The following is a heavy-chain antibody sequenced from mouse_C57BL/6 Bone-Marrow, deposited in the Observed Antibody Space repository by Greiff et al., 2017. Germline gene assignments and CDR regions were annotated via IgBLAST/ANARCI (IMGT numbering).Heavy chain of an antibody. CDR3: ATYYGNSYFDY. CDR1: GYTFTNYW. CDR2: IYPGGGYT. Sequence: LVASGAELVRPGTSVKMSCKASGYTFTNYWIGWAKQRPGHGLEWIGDIYPGGGYTNYNEKFKGKATLTADKSSSTAYMQFSSLTSEDSAIYYCATYYGNSYFDYWGQGTTLTVSS. V-gene: IGHV1-63*01. J-gene: IGHJ2*01. D-gene: IGHD2-10*01.